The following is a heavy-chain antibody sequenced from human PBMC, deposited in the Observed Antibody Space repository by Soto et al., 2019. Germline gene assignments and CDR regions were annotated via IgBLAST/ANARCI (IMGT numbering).Heavy chain of an antibody. CDR2: ISYDGSNK. CDR3: ATGFPASDDFYYMDV. Sequence: PGGSLRLSCAASGFTFSSYGMHWVRQAPGKGLEWVAVISYDGSNKYYADSVKGRFTISRDNSKNTLYLQMNSLRAEDTAVYYCATGFPASDDFYYMDVWGKGTTDTVSS. CDR1: GFTFSSYG. D-gene: IGHD3-3*01. J-gene: IGHJ6*03. V-gene: IGHV3-30*03.